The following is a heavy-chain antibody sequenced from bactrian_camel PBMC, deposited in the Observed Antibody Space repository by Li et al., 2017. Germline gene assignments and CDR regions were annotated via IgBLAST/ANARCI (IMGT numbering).Heavy chain of an antibody. CDR1: GRTYSKWC. V-gene: IGHV3S54*01. CDR3: AAVPRRKTDESWHDAFWYMF. CDR2: IYTDDGRT. J-gene: IGHJ4*01. D-gene: IGHD6*01. Sequence: HVQLVESGGGSVQSGGSLRLSCAASGRTYSKWCMGWFRQGPGKEREAVATIYTDDGRTYYTTSVKGRFTISRNSAENTAYLHMTNLTPEDTAMYYCAAVPRRKTDESWHDAFWYMFWGHGTQVTVS.